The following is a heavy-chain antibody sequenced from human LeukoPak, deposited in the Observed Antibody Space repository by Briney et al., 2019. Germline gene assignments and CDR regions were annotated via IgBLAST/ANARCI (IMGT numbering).Heavy chain of an antibody. J-gene: IGHJ4*02. CDR2: IYHSGST. D-gene: IGHD6-6*01. CDR3: ARAFSSSSFYFDY. V-gene: IGHV4-59*01. Sequence: SETLSLTCTVSGDSISTYYWNWIRQPPGKGLEWIGYIYHSGSTNYNPSLKSRVTISVDTSKNQFFLKLSSVTAADTAVYYCARAFSSSSFYFDYWGQGTLVTVSS. CDR1: GDSISTYY.